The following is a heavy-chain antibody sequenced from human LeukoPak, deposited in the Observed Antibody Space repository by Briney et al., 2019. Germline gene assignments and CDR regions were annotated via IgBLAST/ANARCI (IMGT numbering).Heavy chain of an antibody. J-gene: IGHJ5*02. CDR2: IWYDGSNK. CDR3: ARDHCSSTSCYWFDP. CDR1: GFTFSSYG. Sequence: GGSLRLSCAASGFTFSSYGMHWVRQAPGKGLEWVAVIWYDGSNKYYADSVKGRFTISRDNSKNTLYLQMNSLRVEDTAVYYCARDHCSSTSCYWFDPWGQGTLVTVSS. V-gene: IGHV3-33*01. D-gene: IGHD2-2*01.